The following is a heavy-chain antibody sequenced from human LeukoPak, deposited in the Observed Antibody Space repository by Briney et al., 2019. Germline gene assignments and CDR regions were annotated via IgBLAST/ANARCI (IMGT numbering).Heavy chain of an antibody. V-gene: IGHV1-8*01. Sequence: ASVKVSRKASGYTFTSYDINWVRQATGQGLEWMGWMNPNSGNTGYAQKFQGRVTMTRNTSISTAYMELSSLRSEDTAVYYCARGDFAAADYYFDYWGQGTLVTVSS. CDR3: ARGDFAAADYYFDY. CDR1: GYTFTSYD. J-gene: IGHJ4*02. CDR2: MNPNSGNT. D-gene: IGHD6-13*01.